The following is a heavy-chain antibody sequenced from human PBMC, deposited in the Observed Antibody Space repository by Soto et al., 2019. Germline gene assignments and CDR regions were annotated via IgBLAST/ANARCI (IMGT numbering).Heavy chain of an antibody. Sequence: QVQLVQSGAEVKKPGSSVKVSCKASGGTFSSYAFSWVRQAPGQGLEWMGGIIPIFGTANYAQKFQGRVTXXGDESTSTAYMELSSLRSEDTAVYYCASVRVRFLEWLGSEGWGQGTLVTVSS. CDR2: IIPIFGTA. J-gene: IGHJ4*02. D-gene: IGHD3-3*01. CDR3: ASVRVRFLEWLGSEG. V-gene: IGHV1-69*12. CDR1: GGTFSSYA.